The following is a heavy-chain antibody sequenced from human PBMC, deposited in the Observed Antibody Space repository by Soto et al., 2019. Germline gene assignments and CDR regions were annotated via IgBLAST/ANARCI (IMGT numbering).Heavy chain of an antibody. V-gene: IGHV4-30-4*01. CDR1: GGSISIGFYY. CDR2: IYYGGST. J-gene: IGHJ4*02. Sequence: PSETLSLTCTFSGGSISIGFYYWSWIRQPPGKSLEWIGFIYYGGSTYYNPSLKSRVTISVDTSKNLFSLKLSSVTAADTVVYYCARQKLYYDFWSGYLPPDYWGQGTLVTVPQ. CDR3: ARQKLYYDFWSGYLPPDY. D-gene: IGHD3-3*01.